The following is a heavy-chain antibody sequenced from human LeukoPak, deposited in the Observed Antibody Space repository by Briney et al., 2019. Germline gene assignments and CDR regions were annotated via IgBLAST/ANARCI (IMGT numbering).Heavy chain of an antibody. J-gene: IGHJ4*02. Sequence: PGRSLRLSCAASGFTFSGYAMHWVRQAPGKGLEWVAVISHDGSNEYYADSVKGRFTISRDNSKNTLYLQMNSLSVEDTAVYYCARVGYYASGPFSYFDYWGQGTLVTVSS. D-gene: IGHD3-10*01. V-gene: IGHV3-30-3*01. CDR1: GFTFSGYA. CDR3: ARVGYYASGPFSYFDY. CDR2: ISHDGSNE.